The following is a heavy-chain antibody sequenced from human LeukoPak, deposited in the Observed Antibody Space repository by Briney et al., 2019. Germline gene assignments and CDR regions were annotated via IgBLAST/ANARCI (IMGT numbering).Heavy chain of an antibody. CDR3: ARGKYDILTGYYYHLDY. CDR1: DGSISSSSYY. J-gene: IGHJ4*02. D-gene: IGHD3-9*01. CDR2: LYYSGRI. Sequence: SETLSLTCTVSDGSISSSSYYWAWIRQPPEKGLEWIASLYYSGRIYYNPSLESRVTISLDTSKNQFSLKLSSVTAANTAVYFCARGKYDILTGYYYHLDYWGQGNLVTVSS. V-gene: IGHV4-39*01.